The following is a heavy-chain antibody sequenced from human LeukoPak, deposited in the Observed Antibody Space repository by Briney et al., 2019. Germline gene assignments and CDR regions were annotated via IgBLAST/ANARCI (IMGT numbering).Heavy chain of an antibody. Sequence: SETLSLTCTVSGGSISSGDYYWSWIRQPPGKGLEWIGYIYYSGSTYYNPSLKSRVTISVDTSKNQFSLKLSSVTAADTAVYYCARVLTTTLSDYYGMDVWGQGTTVTVSS. CDR2: IYYSGST. D-gene: IGHD4-17*01. J-gene: IGHJ6*02. V-gene: IGHV4-30-4*01. CDR3: ARVLTTTLSDYYGMDV. CDR1: GGSISSGDYY.